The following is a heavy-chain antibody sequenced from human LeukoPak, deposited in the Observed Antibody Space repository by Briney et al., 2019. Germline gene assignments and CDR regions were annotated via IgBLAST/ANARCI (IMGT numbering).Heavy chain of an antibody. V-gene: IGHV1-69*05. CDR2: IIPIFGTA. CDR3: AGGSGSYYNVGY. CDR1: GGTFSSYA. Sequence: GASVKVSCKASGGTFSSYAISWVRQAPGQGLEWMGGIIPIFGTANYAQKFQGRVTITTDESTSTAYMELSSLRSEDTAVYYCAGGSGSYYNVGYWGQGTLVTVSS. J-gene: IGHJ4*02. D-gene: IGHD3-10*01.